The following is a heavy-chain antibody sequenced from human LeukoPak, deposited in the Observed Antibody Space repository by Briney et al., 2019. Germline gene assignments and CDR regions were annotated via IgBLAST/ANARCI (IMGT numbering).Heavy chain of an antibody. CDR1: GGSFSGYY. J-gene: IGHJ4*02. Sequence: TPSETLSLTCGVYGGSFSGYYWTWIRQSPSMGLEWIGEIIHSGSTNYNPSLTSRVIISVDTSKNQFSLELSSVTAADTAVYYCARGILVTVYAVFDYWGQGTLVTVSS. CDR3: ARGILVTVYAVFDY. D-gene: IGHD2-8*01. V-gene: IGHV4-34*01. CDR2: IIHSGST.